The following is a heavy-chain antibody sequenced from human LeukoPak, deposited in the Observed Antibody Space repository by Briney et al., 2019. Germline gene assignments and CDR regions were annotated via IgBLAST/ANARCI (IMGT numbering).Heavy chain of an antibody. J-gene: IGHJ3*02. Sequence: GGSLRLSCAASGFTFSDYALGWVRQAPGRGLEWVATLSGSGAGTYYSDSVQGRFTISRDNSKNTLYLQMNSLRAEDAAVYYCAKSESSSYYDAFDMWGQGTMVTVSS. D-gene: IGHD6-13*01. CDR1: GFTFSDYA. V-gene: IGHV3-23*01. CDR3: AKSESSSYYDAFDM. CDR2: LSGSGAGT.